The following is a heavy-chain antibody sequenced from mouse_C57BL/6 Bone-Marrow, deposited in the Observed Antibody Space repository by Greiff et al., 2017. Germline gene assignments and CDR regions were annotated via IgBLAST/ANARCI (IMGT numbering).Heavy chain of an antibody. D-gene: IGHD2-3*01. V-gene: IGHV1-50*01. CDR1: GYTFTSYW. CDR3: ARGGYYYVDY. Sequence: QVQLKQPGAELVKPGASVKLSCKASGYTFTSYWMQWVKQRPGQGLEWIGEIDPSDSYTNYNQKFKGKATLTVDTSSSTAYMQLSSLTSEDSAVDYWARGGYYYVDYWGQGTTLTVSS. CDR2: IDPSDSYT. J-gene: IGHJ2*01.